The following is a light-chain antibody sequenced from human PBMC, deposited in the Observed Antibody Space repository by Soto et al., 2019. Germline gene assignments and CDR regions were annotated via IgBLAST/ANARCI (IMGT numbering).Light chain of an antibody. Sequence: SALTQPASLSGSPGQSITISCTGSGRDIGAYDYVSWYQQHPGEAPKLLIYGVNNRPSGVSYRFSASKSAFTASLTISGLQAEDEAHYYCSSYTTSYFYVFGPGTKVTVL. J-gene: IGLJ1*01. CDR3: SSYTTSYFYV. CDR2: GVN. CDR1: GRDIGAYDY. V-gene: IGLV2-14*01.